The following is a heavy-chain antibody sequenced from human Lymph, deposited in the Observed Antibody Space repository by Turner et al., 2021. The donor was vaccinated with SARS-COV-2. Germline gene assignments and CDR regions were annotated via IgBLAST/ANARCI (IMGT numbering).Heavy chain of an antibody. CDR2: IIPTLRRA. J-gene: IGHJ6*02. D-gene: IGHD3-10*01. Sequence: QVQLVQSGAEVKKPGSSVKVSCKASGGTFSSYAISWVRQAPGQGLEWMGGIIPTLRRATYAQKFQGRVTITANKSTSTAYMELSSLRSEDTAVFYCARVVGGFGELGYYYYYGMDVWGQGTTVTVSS. V-gene: IGHV1-69*10. CDR3: ARVVGGFGELGYYYYYGMDV. CDR1: GGTFSSYA.